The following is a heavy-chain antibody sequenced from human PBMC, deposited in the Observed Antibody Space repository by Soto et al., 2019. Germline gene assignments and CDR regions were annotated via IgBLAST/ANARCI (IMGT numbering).Heavy chain of an antibody. D-gene: IGHD5-12*01. J-gene: IGHJ6*02. CDR3: VRRWGGYDFYYYYGMDV. CDR1: GGSISSSTYY. CDR2: IYYSGST. V-gene: IGHV4-39*01. Sequence: QLQLQESGPGLVKPSETLSLTCSVSGGSISSSTYYWGWIRQPPGKGLEWIGSIYYSGSTYYSPSLKSHVTMSVDTSKIQFSLKLTSVTAPDTAVYYCVRRWGGYDFYYYYGMDVWGQGTTVTVSS.